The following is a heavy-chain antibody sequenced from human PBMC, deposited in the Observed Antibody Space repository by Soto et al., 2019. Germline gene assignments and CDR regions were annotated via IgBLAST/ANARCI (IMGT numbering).Heavy chain of an antibody. Sequence: EVQLVESGGGLVQPGGSLRLSCAASGFGVSNNYMSWVRQAPGKGLEWVSAINSGGNTYYADSVKGRFTISRDNSKNTGYLQMNSVGAEDTAVYYCARGGVSYGYGEYYYYGMDVWGQGTTVTVSS. CDR3: ARGGVSYGYGEYYYYGMDV. J-gene: IGHJ6*02. V-gene: IGHV3-66*01. CDR1: GFGVSNNY. D-gene: IGHD3-10*01. CDR2: INSGGNT.